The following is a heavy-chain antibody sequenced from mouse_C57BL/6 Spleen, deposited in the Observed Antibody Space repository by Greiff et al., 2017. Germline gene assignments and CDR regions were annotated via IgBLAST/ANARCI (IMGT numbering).Heavy chain of an antibody. V-gene: IGHV1-81*01. CDR1: GYTFTSYG. CDR2: IYPRSGNT. D-gene: IGHD2-13*01. J-gene: IGHJ2*01. Sequence: VQLQQSGAELARPGASVKLSCKASGYTFTSYGISWVKQRTGQGLEWIGEIYPRSGNTYYNEKFKGKATLTADKSSSTAYMELRSLTSEDSAVYVCARWGLTLYDFDYWGQGTTLTVSS. CDR3: ARWGLTLYDFDY.